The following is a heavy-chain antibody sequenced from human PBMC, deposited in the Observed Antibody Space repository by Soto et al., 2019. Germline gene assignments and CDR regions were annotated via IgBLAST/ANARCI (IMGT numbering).Heavy chain of an antibody. Sequence: SLRPSFATAGFTFSSYGLPWVPPAPGKGVGGGLYFSSSSSTIYYADSVKGRFTISRDNAKNSLYLQMNSLRDEDTAVYYCARDQGCSGGSCYSNYYYYYGMDVWGQGTTVTVSS. D-gene: IGHD2-15*01. J-gene: IGHJ6*02. CDR1: GFTFSSYG. CDR3: ARDQGCSGGSCYSNYYYYYGMDV. V-gene: IGHV3-48*02. CDR2: FSSSSSTI.